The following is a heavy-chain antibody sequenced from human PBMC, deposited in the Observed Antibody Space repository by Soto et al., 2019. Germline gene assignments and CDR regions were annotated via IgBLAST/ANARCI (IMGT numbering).Heavy chain of an antibody. Sequence: ASVKVSCKASGYSFTDYHIHWVRQAPGQGLEWLGRINPKSGGTSTAQKFQGWVTMTTDTSISTASMELTRLTSDDTAIYYCARGDSTDCSNGVCSCFYNHDTDVWGPGTTGT. CDR3: ARGDSTDCSNGVCSCFYNHDTDV. J-gene: IGHJ6*02. D-gene: IGHD2-8*01. V-gene: IGHV1-2*04. CDR1: GYSFTDYH. CDR2: INPKSGGT.